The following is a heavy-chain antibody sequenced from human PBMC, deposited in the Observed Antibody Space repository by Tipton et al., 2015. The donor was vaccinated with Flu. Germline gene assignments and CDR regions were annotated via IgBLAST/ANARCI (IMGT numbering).Heavy chain of an antibody. Sequence: TCTVSGDSISSYYWSWIRQPAGKGLEWIGRIYSSGSTNYNPSLKSRVTMSVDTSKNQFSLKLNSVAAADTAVYYCARGGYNLVYWGQGTLVTVSS. CDR2: IYSSGST. D-gene: IGHD5-24*01. CDR1: GDSISSYY. CDR3: ARGGYNLVY. J-gene: IGHJ4*02. V-gene: IGHV4-4*07.